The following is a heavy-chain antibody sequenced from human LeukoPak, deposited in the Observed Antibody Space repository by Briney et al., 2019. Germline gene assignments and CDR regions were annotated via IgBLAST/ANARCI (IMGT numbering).Heavy chain of an antibody. Sequence: GGSLRLSCAASGFTFSSYAMSWVRQAPGKGLEWVSAISGSGGSTYYADSVKGRFTISRDNSKNTLYLQMNSLRAEDTAVYYCAKRLKYYYGSGSYFDYWGQGTLVTVSS. CDR1: GFTFSSYA. V-gene: IGHV3-23*01. CDR3: AKRLKYYYGSGSYFDY. D-gene: IGHD3-10*01. J-gene: IGHJ4*02. CDR2: ISGSGGST.